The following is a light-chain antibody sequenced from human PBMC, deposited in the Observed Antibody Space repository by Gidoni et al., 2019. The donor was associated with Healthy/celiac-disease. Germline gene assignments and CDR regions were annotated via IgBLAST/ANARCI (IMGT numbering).Light chain of an antibody. Sequence: PGERATLSCRASQSVSSSYLAWYQQKPGQAPRLLIYGASSRATGIPDRFSGSGSGTDFTLTISRLEPEDFEVYYCQQYGSSLFGGGTKVEIK. CDR1: QSVSSSY. J-gene: IGKJ4*01. CDR3: QQYGSSL. V-gene: IGKV3-20*01. CDR2: GAS.